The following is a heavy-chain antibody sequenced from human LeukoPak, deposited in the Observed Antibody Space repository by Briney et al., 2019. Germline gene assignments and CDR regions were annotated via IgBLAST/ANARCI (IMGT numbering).Heavy chain of an antibody. D-gene: IGHD6-19*01. Sequence: GRSLRLSCAASGFTFSSYVMYWVRQAPGKGLEWVAVISYDGRDKYYVDSVKGRFTISRDNSKNTLYLQMNSLRDEDTAVYYCARGAVAGPLAGGYWGQGTLVTVSS. CDR3: ARGAVAGPLAGGY. J-gene: IGHJ4*02. CDR2: ISYDGRDK. CDR1: GFTFSSYV. V-gene: IGHV3-30*03.